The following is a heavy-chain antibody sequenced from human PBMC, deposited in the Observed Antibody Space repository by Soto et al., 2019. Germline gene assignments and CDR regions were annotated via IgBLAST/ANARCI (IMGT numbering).Heavy chain of an antibody. CDR2: ISSNGGST. V-gene: IGHV3-64*01. CDR1: GFTFSSYA. Sequence: EVQLVESGGGLVQPGGSLRLSCAASGFTFSSYAMHWVRQAPGKGLEYVSAISSNGGSTYYANSVKGRFTISRDNSMNTLSLQMGRLRAEDLGVYHCARGAGYYFVYWGQGTLVTVSS. CDR3: ARGAGYYFVY. J-gene: IGHJ4*02.